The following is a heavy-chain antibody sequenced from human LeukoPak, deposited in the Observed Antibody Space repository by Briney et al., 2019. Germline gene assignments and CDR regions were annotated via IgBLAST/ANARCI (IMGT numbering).Heavy chain of an antibody. V-gene: IGHV1-69*06. Sequence: GASVKVSCKASGGSFSNYTISWLRQTPGQGLEWMGGIIPIFGTANYAQKFQGRVTITADKSTSTAYMELSSLRSEDTAVYYCARVRSSSSGGYYYMDVWGKGTTVTVSS. CDR2: IIPIFGTA. CDR1: GGSFSNYT. J-gene: IGHJ6*03. D-gene: IGHD6-6*01. CDR3: ARVRSSSSGGYYYMDV.